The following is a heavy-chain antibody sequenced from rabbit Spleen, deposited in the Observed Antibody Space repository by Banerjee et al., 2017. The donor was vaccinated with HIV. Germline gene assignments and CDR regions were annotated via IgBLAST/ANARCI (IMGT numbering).Heavy chain of an antibody. Sequence: QEQLEESGGDLVKPGASLTLTCIASGVSFSGSSYMCWVRQAPGKGLEWIACIDAGSRGFTYFASWAKGRFTISKTSSTTVTLQMTSLTAADTATYFCARDTSSSFSSYGMDLWGPGTLVTVS. CDR1: GVSFSGSSY. J-gene: IGHJ6*01. CDR3: ARDTSSSFSSYGMDL. CDR2: IDAGSRGFT. V-gene: IGHV1S45*01. D-gene: IGHD1-1*01.